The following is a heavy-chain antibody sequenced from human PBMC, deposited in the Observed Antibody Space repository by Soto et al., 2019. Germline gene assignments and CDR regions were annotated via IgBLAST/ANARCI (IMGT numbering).Heavy chain of an antibody. D-gene: IGHD3-10*01. Sequence: ETLSLTCAVYGGSFSGYYWSWIRKPPGKGLEWIGEINHSGSTNYNPSLKSRVTISVDTSKNQFSLKLSSVTAADTAVYYCARVSGIYYYGMDVWGQGTTVTVS. V-gene: IGHV4-34*01. J-gene: IGHJ6*02. CDR2: INHSGST. CDR3: ARVSGIYYYGMDV. CDR1: GGSFSGYY.